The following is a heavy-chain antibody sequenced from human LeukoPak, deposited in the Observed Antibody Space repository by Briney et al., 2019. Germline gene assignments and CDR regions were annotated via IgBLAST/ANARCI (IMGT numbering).Heavy chain of an antibody. J-gene: IGHJ4*02. Sequence: ASVKVSCKATGYTFSSYYINWVRQAPGQGLEWMGIINPSGGSTSYAQKFQGRVTMTRDTSTSTVYMELSSLRSEDTAVYYCARAKLRIVVVPAAIGGYFDYWGQGTLVTVSS. D-gene: IGHD2-2*01. V-gene: IGHV1-46*01. CDR3: ARAKLRIVVVPAAIGGYFDY. CDR2: INPSGGST. CDR1: GYTFSSYY.